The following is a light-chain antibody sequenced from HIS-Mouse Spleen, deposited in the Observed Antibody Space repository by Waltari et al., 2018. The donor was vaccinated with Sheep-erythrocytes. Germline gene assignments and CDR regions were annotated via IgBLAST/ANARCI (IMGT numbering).Light chain of an antibody. CDR2: WAS. Sequence: DIVMTQSPDSLAVSLGERATSNCKSSQSVLYSSNNKNDLAWYQQKPGQLPKLLIYWASTRESGVPDRFSGSGSGTDFTLTISSLQAEDVAVYYCQQYYSTPLTFGGGTK. J-gene: IGKJ4*01. CDR1: QSVLYSSNNKND. CDR3: QQYYSTPLT. V-gene: IGKV4-1*01.